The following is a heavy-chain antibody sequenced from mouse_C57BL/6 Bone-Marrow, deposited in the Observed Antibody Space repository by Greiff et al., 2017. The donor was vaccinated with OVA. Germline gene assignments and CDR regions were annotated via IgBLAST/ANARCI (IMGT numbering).Heavy chain of an antibody. CDR3: ARSNYSNYGDWYFDV. D-gene: IGHD2-5*01. CDR2: ISYSGST. J-gene: IGHJ1*03. CDR1: GYSITSDY. V-gene: IGHV3-8*01. Sequence: EVKLMESGPGLAKPSQTLSLTCSVTGYSITSDYWNWLRKFPGNKLEYMGYISYSGSTYYNPSLKSRISITRDTSKNQYYLQLNSVTTEDTATYYCARSNYSNYGDWYFDVWGTGTTVTVSS.